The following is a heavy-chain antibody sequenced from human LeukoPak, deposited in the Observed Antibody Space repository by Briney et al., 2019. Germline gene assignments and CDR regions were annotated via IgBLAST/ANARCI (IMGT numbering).Heavy chain of an antibody. V-gene: IGHV1-69*05. J-gene: IGHJ4*02. CDR3: ARVDYDSSGYYASLDY. D-gene: IGHD3-22*01. CDR2: IIPIFGTA. CDR1: GGTFSSYA. Sequence: SVKVSCKASGGTFSSYAISWVRQAPGQGLEWMGGIIPIFGTANYAQKFQGRVTITTDESTSTAYVELSSLRSEDTAVYYCARVDYDSSGYYASLDYWGQGTLVTVSS.